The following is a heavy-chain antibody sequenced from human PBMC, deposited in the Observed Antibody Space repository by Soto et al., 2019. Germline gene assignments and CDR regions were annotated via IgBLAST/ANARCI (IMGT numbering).Heavy chain of an antibody. CDR1: GASLSTYY. D-gene: IGHD3-3*01. Sequence: SETLSLTCAVSGASLSTYYWSWIRQPPGKGLEWIGYIAHSGSSHYNPSLRTRVTISLDTSKNQFSLRLYSVTATDTAIYFCAATRGDCDFWGGCNSFDPWGQGTLVTLSS. J-gene: IGHJ5*02. V-gene: IGHV4-59*08. CDR2: IAHSGSS. CDR3: AATRGDCDFWGGCNSFDP.